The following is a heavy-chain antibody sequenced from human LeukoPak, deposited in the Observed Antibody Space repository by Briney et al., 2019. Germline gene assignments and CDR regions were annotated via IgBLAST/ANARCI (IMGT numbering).Heavy chain of an antibody. J-gene: IGHJ4*02. CDR1: GGSIRSSSYY. V-gene: IGHV4-39*01. D-gene: IGHD6-19*01. CDR2: IYYSGST. CDR3: ARQVVAVAGTGYFDY. Sequence: SETLSLTCTVSGGSIRSSSYYWGWIRQPPGKGLEWIGSIYYSGSTYYNASLKSRGTISVDTSKNQFSLKLNSVTAADTAVYFCARQVVAVAGTGYFDYWGQGTLFTVSS.